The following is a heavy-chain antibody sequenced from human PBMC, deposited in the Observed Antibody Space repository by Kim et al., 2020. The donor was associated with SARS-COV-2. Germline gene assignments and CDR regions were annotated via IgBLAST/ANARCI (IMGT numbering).Heavy chain of an antibody. D-gene: IGHD6-13*01. CDR2: ISYDGGNK. CDR1: GFTFSSYG. Sequence: GGSLRLSCAASGFTFSSYGMHWVRQAPGKGLEWVAVISYDGGNKYYADSVKGRFTISRDNSKNTLYLQMNSLRAEDTAVYYCAKDYSEQQLVPAWARYYYGMDVWGQGTTVTVSS. CDR3: AKDYSEQQLVPAWARYYYGMDV. V-gene: IGHV3-30*18. J-gene: IGHJ6*02.